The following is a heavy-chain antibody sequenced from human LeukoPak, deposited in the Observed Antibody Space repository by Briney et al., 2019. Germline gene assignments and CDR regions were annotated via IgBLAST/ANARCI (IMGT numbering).Heavy chain of an antibody. CDR1: GFTFHDHA. D-gene: IGHD2-15*01. J-gene: IGHJ4*02. CDR3: AKVLLPRGITPLVY. Sequence: GGSLRLSCAASGFTFHDHAMHWVRQVPGKGLEWVSSITWDSGRIGYADSVKGRFTISRDNAKNSLYLQVNSLRIEDTALYYCAKVLLPRGITPLVYWGQGTLVTVSS. CDR2: ITWDSGRI. V-gene: IGHV3-9*01.